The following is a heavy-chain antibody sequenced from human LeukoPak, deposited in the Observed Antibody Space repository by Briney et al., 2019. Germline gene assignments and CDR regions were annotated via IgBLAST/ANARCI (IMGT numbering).Heavy chain of an antibody. J-gene: IGHJ5*02. CDR2: IHSSRSP. V-gene: IGHV4-39*01. Sequence: PSGTLSLPCTVSRGPISSSIYYWGWIRQPPGKGLEWIATIHSSRSPYYNPYLKSRVTISADTSKNQSSLKLYSGPAADTAVYYCARHDSEGGINWFDPWGQGTLVTVSS. CDR1: RGPISSSIYY. CDR3: ARHDSEGGINWFDP. D-gene: IGHD6-13*01.